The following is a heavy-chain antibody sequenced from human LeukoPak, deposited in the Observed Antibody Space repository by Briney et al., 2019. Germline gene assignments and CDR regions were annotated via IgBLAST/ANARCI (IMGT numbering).Heavy chain of an antibody. D-gene: IGHD5-24*01. Sequence: PSQTLSLTCTVSGGSISSGSYYWSWIRQPAGKGLEWIGRIYTSGSTNYNPSLKSRVTISVDTSKNQFSLKLSSVTAADTAVYYCARGCRDGYNNPSYYFDYWGQGTLVTVSS. CDR3: ARGCRDGYNNPSYYFDY. CDR2: IYTSGST. V-gene: IGHV4-61*02. J-gene: IGHJ4*02. CDR1: GGSISSGSYY.